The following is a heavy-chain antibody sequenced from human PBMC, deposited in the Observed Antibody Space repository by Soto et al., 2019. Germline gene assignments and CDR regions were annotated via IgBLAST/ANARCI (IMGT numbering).Heavy chain of an antibody. V-gene: IGHV1-46*01. CDR1: GYTFTGYH. CDR2: INPSGGST. CDR3: ARILAYCGGYCPYAFDI. D-gene: IGHD2-21*02. J-gene: IGHJ3*02. Sequence: AASVKVSCKASGYTFTGYHMHWGRQAPGQRLEWMGWINPSGGSTSYAQKFQGRVTMTRDTSTSTVYMELSSLRSEDTAVYYCARILAYCGGYCPYAFDIWGQRTMVTVSS.